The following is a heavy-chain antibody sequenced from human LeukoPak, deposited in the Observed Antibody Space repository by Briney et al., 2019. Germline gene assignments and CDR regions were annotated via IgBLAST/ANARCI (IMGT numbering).Heavy chain of an antibody. CDR3: ARSLAGRTYYYYMDA. V-gene: IGHV1-8*01. CDR2: MSPTSGNT. J-gene: IGHJ6*03. Sequence: ASVTVSCKASGYSFTTFHINWVRQATGQGLEWMGWMSPTSGNTGYAEKLQGRVSMTRNTSIDTAYMELSSLKSEDTAVYYCARSLAGRTYYYYMDAWGSGTTVTVSS. D-gene: IGHD6-6*01. CDR1: GYSFTTFH.